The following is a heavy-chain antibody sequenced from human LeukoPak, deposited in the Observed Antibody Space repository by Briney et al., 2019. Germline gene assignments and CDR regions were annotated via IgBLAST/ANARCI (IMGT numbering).Heavy chain of an antibody. V-gene: IGHV3-30*18. D-gene: IGHD3-22*01. Sequence: GGSLRLSCAASGFTFSSYGMHWVRQAPGKGLEWVAVISYDGSNKYYADSVKGLFTISRDNSKNTLYLQMNSLRAEDTAVYYCAKDPAYDSSGYYYYYYYYGMDVWGQGTTVTVSS. J-gene: IGHJ6*02. CDR2: ISYDGSNK. CDR3: AKDPAYDSSGYYYYYYYYGMDV. CDR1: GFTFSSYG.